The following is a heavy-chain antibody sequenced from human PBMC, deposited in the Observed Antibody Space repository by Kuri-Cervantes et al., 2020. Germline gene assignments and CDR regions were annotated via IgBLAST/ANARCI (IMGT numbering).Heavy chain of an antibody. CDR3: AKDHRLRGGGDY. J-gene: IGHJ4*02. D-gene: IGHD3-16*01. V-gene: IGHV3-23*01. Sequence: LSLTCAASGFTFSSYAMSWVRQAPGKGLEWVSAISGSGGSTYYADSVKGRFTISRDNSKNTLYLQMNSLRAEDTAVYYCAKDHRLRGGGDYWGQGTLVTVSS. CDR2: ISGSGGST. CDR1: GFTFSSYA.